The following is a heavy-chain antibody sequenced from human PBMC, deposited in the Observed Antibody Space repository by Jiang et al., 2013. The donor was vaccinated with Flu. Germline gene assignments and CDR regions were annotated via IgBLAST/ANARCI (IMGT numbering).Heavy chain of an antibody. CDR3: ARGGIVGATRGDY. V-gene: IGHV1-46*01. Sequence: TFTSYYMHWVRQAPGQGLEWMGIINPSGGSTSYAQKFQGRVTMTRDTSTSTVYMELSSLRSEDTAVYYCARGGIVGATRGDYWGQGTLVTVSS. CDR2: INPSGGST. CDR1: TFTSYY. D-gene: IGHD1-26*01. J-gene: IGHJ4*02.